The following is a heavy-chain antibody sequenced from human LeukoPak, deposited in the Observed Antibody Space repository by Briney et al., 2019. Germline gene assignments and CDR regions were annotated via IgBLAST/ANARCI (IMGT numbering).Heavy chain of an antibody. Sequence: SETLSLTCSVSGGTISSTSHYWAWIRQPPGKGLERIGSIYYSGSTYYNPSLKSRVIISVDTSKNQFSLKLHSVTAADTAVYYCARRSFEHSSGYYSRGAFAVWGQGTMVTVSS. V-gene: IGHV4-39*01. J-gene: IGHJ3*01. CDR1: GGTISSTSHY. CDR2: IYYSGST. CDR3: ARRSFEHSSGYYSRGAFAV. D-gene: IGHD3-22*01.